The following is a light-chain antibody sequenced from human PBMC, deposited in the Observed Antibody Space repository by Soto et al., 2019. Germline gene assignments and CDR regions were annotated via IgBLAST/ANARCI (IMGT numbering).Light chain of an antibody. V-gene: IGKV1-39*01. CDR1: QNIRDS. Sequence: DIQMTQSPSSLSASVGDRVSITCRASQNIRDSLNWYQQKPGKAPDLLIHTASSLQSGVPSRFSGSGAGTDFTLTISGLQREDFATCHCQQSYGNPPTFGKGKRLEI. J-gene: IGKJ5*01. CDR3: QQSYGNPPT. CDR2: TAS.